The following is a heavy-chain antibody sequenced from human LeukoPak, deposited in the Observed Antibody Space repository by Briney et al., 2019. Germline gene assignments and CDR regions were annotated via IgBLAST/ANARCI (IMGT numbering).Heavy chain of an antibody. CDR2: INPYNGDT. V-gene: IGHV1-18*01. D-gene: IGHD2-21*01. J-gene: IGHJ3*02. CDR1: GYNFSSYG. CDR3: AKHYTCYPSDAFDI. Sequence: ASVKVSCKASGYNFSSYGISWVRQAPGQGLEWIAWINPYNGDTNYLQTLQGRLTITRDTSTSTAYLDLRSLRSDDTAVYYCAKHYTCYPSDAFDIWGQGTMVTVSS.